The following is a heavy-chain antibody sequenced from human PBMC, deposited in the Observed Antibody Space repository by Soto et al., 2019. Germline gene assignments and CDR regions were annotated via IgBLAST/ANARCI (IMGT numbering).Heavy chain of an antibody. CDR1: GFTFSSYS. V-gene: IGHV3-48*02. CDR2: IGSSSNTI. Sequence: EVQLVESGGGLVQPGGSLRLSCAASGFTFSSYSMNWVRQAPGKGLEWVSYIGSSSNTIYYADSVKGRFTISRDNAKNSLYRLMNSLRDEDTAVYYCARDLAISLFDYWGQGTLVTVSS. J-gene: IGHJ4*02. D-gene: IGHD5-18*01. CDR3: ARDLAISLFDY.